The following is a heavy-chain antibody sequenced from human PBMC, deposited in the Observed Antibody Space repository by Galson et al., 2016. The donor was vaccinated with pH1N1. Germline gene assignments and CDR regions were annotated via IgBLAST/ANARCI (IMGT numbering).Heavy chain of an antibody. J-gene: IGHJ3*01. CDR2: IYYSGST. Sequence: TLSLTCTVSGGSISSGDSYWSWIRQHPGRGLEWIGHIYYSGSTYYNPSLKSRVTISVDTSKSQFSLKLRSVTAADTAVYYCARRFLERLEGFPSDAFDFWAKGQWSPSLQ. CDR1: GGSISSGDSY. D-gene: IGHD3-3*01. V-gene: IGHV4-31*03. CDR3: ARRFLERLEGFPSDAFDF.